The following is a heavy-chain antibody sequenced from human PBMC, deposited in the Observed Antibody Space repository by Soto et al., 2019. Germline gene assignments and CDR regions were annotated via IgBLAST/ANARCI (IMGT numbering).Heavy chain of an antibody. Sequence: ASVKVSCKASGGTFSSYAISWVRQAPGQGLEWMGGIIPIFGTANYAQKFQGRVTITADESTSTAYMELSSRRSEDTAVYYCARDLVVVVPAAIRYYYGMDVWGQGTTVTVSS. J-gene: IGHJ6*02. CDR2: IIPIFGTA. CDR1: GGTFSSYA. D-gene: IGHD2-2*02. CDR3: ARDLVVVVPAAIRYYYGMDV. V-gene: IGHV1-69*13.